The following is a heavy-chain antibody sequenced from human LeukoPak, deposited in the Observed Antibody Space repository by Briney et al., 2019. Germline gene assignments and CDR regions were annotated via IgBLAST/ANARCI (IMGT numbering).Heavy chain of an antibody. V-gene: IGHV4-39*07. CDR2: IYYSGST. D-gene: IGHD5-18*01. J-gene: IGHJ5*02. CDR1: GGSINSSSYY. CDR3: ARWIQLWLNGAWFDP. Sequence: SETLSLTCTVSGGSINSSSYYWGWIRQPPGKGLEWIGSIYYSGSTYYNPSLKSRVTISVDTSKNQFSLKLSSVTAADTAGYYCARWIQLWLNGAWFDPWGQGTLVTVSS.